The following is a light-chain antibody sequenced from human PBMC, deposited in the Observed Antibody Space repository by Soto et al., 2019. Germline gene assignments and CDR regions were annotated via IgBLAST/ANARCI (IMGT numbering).Light chain of an antibody. Sequence: DIQMTQSPSTLSASVGDRVTITGRASQSITKRLAWHQQRPGKAPQVLIFDASNLESGVPSRFRGSGSGTEFSLTITSLQADDFATYYCQHYGGLWTFGQGTKVDIK. V-gene: IGKV1-5*01. CDR3: QHYGGLWT. CDR1: QSITKR. CDR2: DAS. J-gene: IGKJ1*01.